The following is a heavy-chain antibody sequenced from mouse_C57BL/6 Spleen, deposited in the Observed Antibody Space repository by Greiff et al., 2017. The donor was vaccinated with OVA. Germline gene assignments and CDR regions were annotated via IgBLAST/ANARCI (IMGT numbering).Heavy chain of an antibody. CDR2: IHPNSGST. J-gene: IGHJ4*01. CDR1: GYTFTSYW. V-gene: IGHV1-64*01. CDR3: ARRDYYSNYDAMDY. Sequence: QVQLQQPGAELVKPGASVKLSCKASGYTFTSYWMHWVKPRPGQGLEWIGMIHPNSGSTNYNEKFKSKATLTVDKSSSTAYMQLSSLTSEDSAVYYCARRDYYSNYDAMDYWGQGTSVTVSS. D-gene: IGHD2-5*01.